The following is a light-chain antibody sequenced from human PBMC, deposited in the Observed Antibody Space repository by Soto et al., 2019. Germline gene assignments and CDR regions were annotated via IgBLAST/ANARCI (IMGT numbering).Light chain of an antibody. CDR3: QTWGTGIQV. V-gene: IGLV4-69*01. CDR1: SGHNSYV. J-gene: IGLJ2*01. Sequence: QLVLTQSPSASASLGASVKLTCTLSSGHNSYVIAWHQQQPEKGPRYLMKVSSDGSHNRGDVIPDRFSGSSSGAERYLTISGPQFEDEADYYCQTWGTGIQVFGGGTKLTVL. CDR2: VSSDGSH.